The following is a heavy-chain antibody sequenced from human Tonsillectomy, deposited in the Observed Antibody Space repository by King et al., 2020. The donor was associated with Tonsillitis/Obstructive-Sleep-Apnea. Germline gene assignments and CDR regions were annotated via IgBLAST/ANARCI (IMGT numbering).Heavy chain of an antibody. J-gene: IGHJ6*03. D-gene: IGHD1/OR15-1a*01. CDR2: ISAYNGKT. Sequence: VQLVQSGAEVKKPGASVKVSCKASGFTFTTYGISWVRQAPGQGLEWMGWISAYNGKTNYAQNVQGRVTMTTDTSTNTAYMELRSLRSDDTAVYYCAGGRITGTYASNYYSYRDVGAKGPPSTVSS. CDR1: GFTFTTYG. CDR3: AGGRITGTYASNYYSYRDV. V-gene: IGHV1-18*01.